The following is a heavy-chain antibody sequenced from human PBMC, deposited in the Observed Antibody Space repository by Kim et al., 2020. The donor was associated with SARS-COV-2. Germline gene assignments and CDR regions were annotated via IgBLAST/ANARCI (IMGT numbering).Heavy chain of an antibody. CDR2: ISSSSSTI. CDR1: GFTFSSYS. D-gene: IGHD3-16*01. J-gene: IGHJ4*02. CDR3: ARGRGYDYVPVFYFDY. V-gene: IGHV3-48*02. Sequence: AGSLRLSCAASGFTFSSYSMNWVRQAPGKGLEWVSYISSSSSTIYYADSVKGRFTISRDNAKNSLYLQMNSLRDEDTAVYYCARGRGYDYVPVFYFDYWGQGTLVTVSS.